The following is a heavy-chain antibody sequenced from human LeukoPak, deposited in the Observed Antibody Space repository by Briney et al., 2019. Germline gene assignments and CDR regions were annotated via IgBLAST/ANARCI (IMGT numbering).Heavy chain of an antibody. CDR3: ARLNGYCSSTSCYPDY. CDR1: RGSISSYY. Sequence: PLGTLSLTCTVSRGSISSYYWSWIRQPPGKGLEWIGYIYYSGNTNYKPSVKSRVTISVDTSKNQFSLKLRSVTAADTAVYYCARLNGYCSSTSCYPDYWGQGSLVTVSS. D-gene: IGHD2-2*03. CDR2: IYYSGNT. J-gene: IGHJ4*02. V-gene: IGHV4-59*08.